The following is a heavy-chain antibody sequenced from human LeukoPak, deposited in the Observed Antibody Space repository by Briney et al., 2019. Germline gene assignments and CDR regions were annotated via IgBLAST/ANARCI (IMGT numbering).Heavy chain of an antibody. Sequence: SGPALVKPTQTLTLTCTFSGFSLSTSGMCVSWIRQPPGKALEWLARIDWDDDKYYSTSLKTRLTISKDTSKNQVALTMTNMDPVDTAAYYCARICSPRFGDFVDYWGQGTLVTVSS. J-gene: IGHJ4*02. CDR1: GFSLSTSGMC. CDR2: IDWDDDK. V-gene: IGHV2-70*11. CDR3: ARICSPRFGDFVDY. D-gene: IGHD3-10*01.